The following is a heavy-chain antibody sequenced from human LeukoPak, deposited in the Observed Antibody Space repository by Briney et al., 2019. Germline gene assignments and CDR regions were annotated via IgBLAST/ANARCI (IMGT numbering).Heavy chain of an antibody. J-gene: IGHJ5*02. Sequence: SETLSLTCTVSVGSISSHYWSCIRQTPGKGLEWIGYISYSGGTNYNPSLKSRVTISVDTSKRQFSLKLTSVTAADTAVYYRARLKDLWFDPWGQGTLVTVSS. CDR3: ARLKDLWFDP. V-gene: IGHV4-59*11. CDR1: VGSISSHY. CDR2: ISYSGGT. D-gene: IGHD2-15*01.